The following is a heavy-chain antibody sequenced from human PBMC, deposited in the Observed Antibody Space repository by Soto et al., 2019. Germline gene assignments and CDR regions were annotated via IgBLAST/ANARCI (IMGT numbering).Heavy chain of an antibody. CDR1: GYTFTSYA. J-gene: IGHJ4*02. CDR2: IIAIYGKA. Sequence: ASVKVSCKASGYTFTSYAMHWVRQAPGQRLEWMGGIIAIYGKAKYSQKFQGRVTITADESTSTAYMELSSLRSEDTAVYYCASSDSSGYYLPFDCWGQGTLVTVSS. CDR3: ASSDSSGYYLPFDC. V-gene: IGHV1-3*01. D-gene: IGHD3-22*01.